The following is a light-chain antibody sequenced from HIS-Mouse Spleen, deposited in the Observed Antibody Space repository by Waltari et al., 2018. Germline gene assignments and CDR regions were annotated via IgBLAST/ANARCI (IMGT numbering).Light chain of an antibody. CDR3: AAWDDSLSGYV. CDR1: SSNIGSTD. Sequence: QSVLTQPPSASGTPGQRVTISCPGSSSNIGSTDVYWYQQPPGTAPKLLIYRNNQRPSGVPDRFSGSKSGTSASLAISGLRSEDEADYYCAAWDDSLSGYVFGTGTKVTVL. J-gene: IGLJ1*01. V-gene: IGLV1-47*01. CDR2: RNN.